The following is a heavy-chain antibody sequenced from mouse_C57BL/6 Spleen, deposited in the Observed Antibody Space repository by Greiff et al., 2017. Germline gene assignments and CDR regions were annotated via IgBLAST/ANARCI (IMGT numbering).Heavy chain of an antibody. CDR1: GFTFTDYY. J-gene: IGHJ4*01. D-gene: IGHD1-1*01. CDR2: IRNKANGYTT. V-gene: IGHV7-3*01. CDR3: ARYNHYYGSSHAMDY. Sequence: EVMLVESGGGLVQPGGSLSLSCAASGFTFTDYYMSWVRQPPGKALEWLGFIRNKANGYTTEYSASVKGRFTISRDNSQSILYLQMNALRAEDSATYYCARYNHYYGSSHAMDYWGQGTSVTVSS.